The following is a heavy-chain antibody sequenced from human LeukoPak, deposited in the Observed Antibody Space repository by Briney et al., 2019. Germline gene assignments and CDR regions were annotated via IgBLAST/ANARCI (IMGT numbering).Heavy chain of an antibody. CDR2: IKQDGGEK. Sequence: GGSLRLSCAVSGFTFSSYWMNWVRQAPGKGLEWVASIKQDGGEKSYVDSVKGRFTISRDNAKNSLYLQMSSLRAEHTAVYYCARDGTAAGLYFDLWGQGTLVTVSS. J-gene: IGHJ4*01. V-gene: IGHV3-7*01. D-gene: IGHD6-13*01. CDR1: GFTFSSYW. CDR3: ARDGTAAGLYFDL.